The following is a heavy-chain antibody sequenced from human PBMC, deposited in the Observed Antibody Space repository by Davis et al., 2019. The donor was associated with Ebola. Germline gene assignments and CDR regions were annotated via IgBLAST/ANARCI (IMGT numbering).Heavy chain of an antibody. D-gene: IGHD1-26*01. Sequence: ASVKVSCKASGYTFTRYAIHWVRLAPGQGLEWMGYINAGNGYATYSQRFKGRVTMATDTSTRTVYMELRSLTFDDTAIYYCAREMQQSGGGAHDYWGQGTLVIVS. CDR3: AREMQQSGGGAHDY. CDR1: GYTFTRYA. J-gene: IGHJ4*02. V-gene: IGHV1-3*01. CDR2: INAGNGYA.